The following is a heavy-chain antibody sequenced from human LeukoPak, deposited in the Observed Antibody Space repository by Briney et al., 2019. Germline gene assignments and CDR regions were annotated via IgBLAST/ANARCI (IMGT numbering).Heavy chain of an antibody. CDR1: GFTFSSYS. D-gene: IGHD3-16*01. J-gene: IGHJ4*02. V-gene: IGHV3-48*01. CDR2: ISSSSSTI. CDR3: AILETRGGGGY. Sequence: GGSLRLSCAASGFTFSSYSMNWVRQAPGKGLEWVSYISSSSSTIYYADSVKGRFTISRDNTKNSLYLQMNSLRAEDTAVYYCAILETRGGGGYWGQGTLVTVSS.